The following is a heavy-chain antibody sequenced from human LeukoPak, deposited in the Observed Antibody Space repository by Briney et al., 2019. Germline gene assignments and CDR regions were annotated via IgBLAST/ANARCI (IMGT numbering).Heavy chain of an antibody. V-gene: IGHV3-33*01. Sequence: GSLRLSCAASGFTFSTYGLHWVRQAPGKGLEGVALIWYDGSNKYYADSVKGRFTISRDNSKNTLYLQMNSLRAEDTAVYYCAREKQKYSSGWYCLDYWGQGTLVTVSS. CDR2: IWYDGSNK. D-gene: IGHD6-19*01. CDR1: GFTFSTYG. CDR3: AREKQKYSSGWYCLDY. J-gene: IGHJ4*02.